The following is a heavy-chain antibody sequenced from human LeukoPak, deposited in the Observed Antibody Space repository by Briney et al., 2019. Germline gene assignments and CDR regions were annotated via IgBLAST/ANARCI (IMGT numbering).Heavy chain of an antibody. Sequence: PSETLSLTCTVSGDSIDNNSYYWGWIRQPPGKGLEWIGIIYYSGSTYYNPSLKSRVTISVDTSKNQFSLKLSSVTAADTAVYYCARVAQQRNWFDPWGQGTLVTVSS. CDR3: ARVAQQRNWFDP. D-gene: IGHD6-13*01. CDR1: GDSIDNNSYY. CDR2: IYYSGST. V-gene: IGHV4-39*07. J-gene: IGHJ5*02.